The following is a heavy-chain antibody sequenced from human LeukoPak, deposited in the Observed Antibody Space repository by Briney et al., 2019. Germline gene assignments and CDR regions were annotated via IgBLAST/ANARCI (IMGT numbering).Heavy chain of an antibody. V-gene: IGHV3-7*05. D-gene: IGHD2-2*01. Sequence: GGSLRLSCAASGFTFSTYWMTWVRQAPGKGLEWVANIKRDGSDKNYLDSVKGRFTISRDNAKNTLYLQMNSLRAEDTAVYYCAKDLYCSSTSCHDYWGQGTLVTVSS. CDR2: IKRDGSDK. CDR3: AKDLYCSSTSCHDY. J-gene: IGHJ4*02. CDR1: GFTFSTYW.